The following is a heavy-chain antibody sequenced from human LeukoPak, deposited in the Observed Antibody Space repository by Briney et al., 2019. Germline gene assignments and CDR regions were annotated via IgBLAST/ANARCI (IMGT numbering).Heavy chain of an antibody. J-gene: IGHJ3*02. CDR2: IIPILGIA. CDR1: GGTFSSYA. D-gene: IGHD6-19*01. CDR3: AKDLTWRAVAGTGAFDI. Sequence: ASVKVSCKASGGTFSSYAISWVRQAPGQGLEWMGRIIPILGIANYAQKFQGRVTITADKSTSTAYMELSSLRSEDTAVYYCAKDLTWRAVAGTGAFDIWGQGTMVTVSS. V-gene: IGHV1-69*04.